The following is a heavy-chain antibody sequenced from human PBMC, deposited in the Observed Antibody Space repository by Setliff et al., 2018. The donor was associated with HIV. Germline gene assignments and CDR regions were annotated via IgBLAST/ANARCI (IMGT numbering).Heavy chain of an antibody. CDR3: ASPGNYGSGSYYNPYFDL. D-gene: IGHD3-10*01. CDR1: GDSISSRTYY. J-gene: IGHJ4*02. CDR2: IHYSGST. V-gene: IGHV4-39*01. Sequence: PSETLSLTCTVSGDSISSRTYYWGWIRQPPGRGLEWLGSIHYSGSTYYSPSLQSRVTISVDTSKNQFSLKLSSVTAADTAVYYCASPGNYGSGSYYNPYFDLWGQGTLVTVSS.